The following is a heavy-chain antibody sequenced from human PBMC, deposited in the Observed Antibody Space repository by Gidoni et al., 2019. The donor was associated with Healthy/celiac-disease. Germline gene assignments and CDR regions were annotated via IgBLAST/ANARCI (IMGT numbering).Heavy chain of an antibody. CDR2: INHSGST. Sequence: QVQLQQWGAGLLKPSETLSLTCAVYGGSFSGYYWSWIRQPPGKGLEWIGEINHSGSTNYNPSLKSRVTISVDTSKNQFSLKLSSVTAADTAVYYCARARGPYYYDSSGYLFDYWGQGTLVTVSS. J-gene: IGHJ4*02. CDR3: ARARGPYYYDSSGYLFDY. D-gene: IGHD3-22*01. V-gene: IGHV4-34*01. CDR1: GGSFSGYY.